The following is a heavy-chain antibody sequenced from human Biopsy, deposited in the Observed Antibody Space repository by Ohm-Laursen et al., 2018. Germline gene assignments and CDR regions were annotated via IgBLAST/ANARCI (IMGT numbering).Heavy chain of an antibody. V-gene: IGHV4-59*08. CDR2: IYYRGNT. D-gene: IGHD3-10*01. CDR1: GDSITSYF. CDR3: ARRLPLRGFAFDV. Sequence: PPGTLSLTCTVSGDSITSYFWNWIRQAPEKGLEWIGNIYYRGNTNYSPSLKSRATISLDSSKNQFSLNLNSVTATDTAVYYCARRLPLRGFAFDVWGQGTVVTVS. J-gene: IGHJ3*01.